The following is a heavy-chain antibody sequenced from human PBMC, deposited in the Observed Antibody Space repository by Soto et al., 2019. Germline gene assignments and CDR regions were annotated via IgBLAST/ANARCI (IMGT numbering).Heavy chain of an antibody. CDR2: IRSSSSTI. Sequence: EVQLVESGGGLVQPGGSLRLSCAASGFTFSTYPMNWVRQVPGKGLEWVSYIRSSSSTIYYADSVKGRFTISIDSAKNSLYLQMNSLRAEDTAVYYCARDQGNIWDLDYWGQGTLVTVSS. CDR1: GFTFSTYP. D-gene: IGHD7-27*01. V-gene: IGHV3-48*01. J-gene: IGHJ4*02. CDR3: ARDQGNIWDLDY.